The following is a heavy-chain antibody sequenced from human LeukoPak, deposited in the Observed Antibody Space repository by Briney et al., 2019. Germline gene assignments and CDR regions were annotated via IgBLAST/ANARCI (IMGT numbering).Heavy chain of an antibody. CDR2: ISAYNGNT. D-gene: IGHD2-2*01. J-gene: IGHJ3*02. CDR1: GYTFTSYG. V-gene: IGHV1-18*01. Sequence: ASVKVSCKASGYTFTSYGISWVRQAPGQGLEWMGWISAYNGNTTYAQKLQGRVTMTTDTSTSTAYMELRSLRSDDTAVYYCASLVVPAVLDALDIWGQGTMVTVSS. CDR3: ASLVVPAVLDALDI.